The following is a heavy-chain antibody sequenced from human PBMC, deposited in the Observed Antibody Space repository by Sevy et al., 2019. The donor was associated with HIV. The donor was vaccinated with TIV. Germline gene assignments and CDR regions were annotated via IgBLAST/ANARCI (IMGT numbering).Heavy chain of an antibody. CDR2: ISSGSSYI. V-gene: IGHV3-21*03. Sequence: GGYLRLSCAASGFTFSYYTMNWVRQAPGKGLEWVSSISSGSSYILYADSMKGRFTVSRDNAKNSLFLQMNSLRDEDTAQSYCARSTDYYDNSGYDSWGRGTLVTVSS. D-gene: IGHD3-22*01. J-gene: IGHJ4*02. CDR1: GFTFSYYT. CDR3: ARSTDYYDNSGYDS.